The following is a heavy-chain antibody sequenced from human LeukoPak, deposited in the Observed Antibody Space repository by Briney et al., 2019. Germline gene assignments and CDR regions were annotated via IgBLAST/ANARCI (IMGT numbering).Heavy chain of an antibody. J-gene: IGHJ4*02. CDR3: AKALGDWPTTLDY. CDR2: INWNGGST. Sequence: GGSLRLSCAASGFTFDGYGMNWVRQIPGKGLEWVSAINWNGGSTGYADSVKGRFTVSRDNSKNTLYLQMNSLTAADTAVYFCAKALGDWPTTLDYWGRGTLVTVSS. CDR1: GFTFDGYG. V-gene: IGHV3-20*04. D-gene: IGHD3-16*01.